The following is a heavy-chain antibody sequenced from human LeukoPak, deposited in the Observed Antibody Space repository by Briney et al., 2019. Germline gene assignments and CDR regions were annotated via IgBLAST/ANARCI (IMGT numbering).Heavy chain of an antibody. Sequence: PAGSLRLSCAASGFTFNSYAMSWVRQAPGKGLDWVSAISGSGGSTYYADSVKGRFTISRDNSKNTLYLQMNSLRAEDTAVYYCAKEFRVVVPFDYWGQGTLVTVSS. V-gene: IGHV3-23*01. CDR3: AKEFRVVVPFDY. D-gene: IGHD3-22*01. CDR1: GFTFNSYA. J-gene: IGHJ4*02. CDR2: ISGSGGST.